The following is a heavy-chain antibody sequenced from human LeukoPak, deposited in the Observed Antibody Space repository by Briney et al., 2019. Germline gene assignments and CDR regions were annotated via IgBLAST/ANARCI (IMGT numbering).Heavy chain of an antibody. CDR3: ARTYYFDSSGYYSEGNYYYYYIDV. J-gene: IGHJ6*03. CDR1: GFTFSNYW. V-gene: IGHV3-20*04. Sequence: PGGTLRLSCAASGFTFSNYWMHWVRQAPGKGLVWVSGINWNGGSTDYADSVEGRFTISRDNAKNSLYLQMNSLRAEDTALYYCARTYYFDSSGYYSEGNYYYYYIDVWGKGTTVTVSS. D-gene: IGHD3-22*01. CDR2: INWNGGST.